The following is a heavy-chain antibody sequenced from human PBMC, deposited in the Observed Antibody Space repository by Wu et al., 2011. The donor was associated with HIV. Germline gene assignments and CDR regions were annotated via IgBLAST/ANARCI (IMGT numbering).Heavy chain of an antibody. CDR1: GYKFDTYA. Sequence: QVQLVQSGAEVKKPGASVKVSCKASGYKFDTYAISWLRQAPGQGLEWMGWISAYNGDTNYAQKLQGRVTMTTDTSTSTAYMELRSLRFDDTAVYYCAHGSGSWYYFDYWGQGTLVTVSS. CDR2: ISAYNGDT. J-gene: IGHJ4*02. CDR3: AHGSGSWYYFDY. V-gene: IGHV1-18*01. D-gene: IGHD3-10*01.